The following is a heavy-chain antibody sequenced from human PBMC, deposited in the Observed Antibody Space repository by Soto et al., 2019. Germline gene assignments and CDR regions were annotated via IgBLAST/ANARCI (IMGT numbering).Heavy chain of an antibody. CDR1: GYTFTTYG. V-gene: IGHV1-18*01. CDR2: ISAHNGNT. D-gene: IGHD1-1*01. CDR3: ARGRYGDY. Sequence: QVHLVQSGAEVKRPGASVKVSCKGSGYTFTTYGITWVRQAPGQGLEWVGWISAHNGNTNYAQKLQGRVTVTRDTSTSTAYMELRSLRSDDTAVYDCARGRYGDYWGQGDLVTVPS. J-gene: IGHJ4*02.